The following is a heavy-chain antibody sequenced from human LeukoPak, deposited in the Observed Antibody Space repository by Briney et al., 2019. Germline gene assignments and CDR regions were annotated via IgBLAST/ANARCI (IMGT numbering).Heavy chain of an antibody. Sequence: PSETLSLTCAVYGGSFSGYYWSWIRQPPGKGLEWIGEINHSGGTNYNPSLKSRVTISVDTSKNQFSLKLSSVTAADTAVYYCARGRTDWRRRTATSRNFDYWGQGTLVTVSS. CDR2: INHSGGT. V-gene: IGHV4-34*01. D-gene: IGHD3-9*01. CDR1: GGSFSGYY. CDR3: ARGRTDWRRRTATSRNFDY. J-gene: IGHJ4*02.